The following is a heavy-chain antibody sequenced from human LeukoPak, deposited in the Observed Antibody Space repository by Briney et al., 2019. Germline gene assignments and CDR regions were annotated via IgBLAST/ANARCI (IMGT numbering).Heavy chain of an antibody. CDR2: ISGSGGST. CDR1: GFTFNNYA. J-gene: IGHJ2*01. Sequence: PGGSLRLSCAASGFTFNNYAMSWVRQAPGKGLEWVSAISGSGGSTYSADSVKGRFTISRDNSKNTLYLQMNSLRAEDTAVYYCAKDLCSTVVTPLCWYFDLWGRGTLVTVSS. CDR3: AKDLCSTVVTPLCWYFDL. D-gene: IGHD4-23*01. V-gene: IGHV3-23*01.